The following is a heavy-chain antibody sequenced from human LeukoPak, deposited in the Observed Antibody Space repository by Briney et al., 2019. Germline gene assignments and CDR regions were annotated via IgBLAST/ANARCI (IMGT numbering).Heavy chain of an antibody. CDR1: GFTFGDYA. J-gene: IGHJ4*02. D-gene: IGHD3-22*01. Sequence: TGGSLRLSCTASGFTFGDYAMSWVRQAPGKGLEWVGFIRSKAYGGTTEYAASVKGRFTISRDDSKSIAYLQMNSLRTEDTAVYYYTRAYYYDSSGEYYFEYWGQGTLVTVSS. V-gene: IGHV3-49*04. CDR3: TRAYYYDSSGEYYFEY. CDR2: IRSKAYGGTT.